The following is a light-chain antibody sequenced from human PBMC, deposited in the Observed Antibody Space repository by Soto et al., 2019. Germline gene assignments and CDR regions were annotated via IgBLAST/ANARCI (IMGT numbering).Light chain of an antibody. J-gene: IGKJ5*01. CDR3: QQCNNWPPIT. CDR1: QSVSSN. CDR2: GAF. Sequence: EIVMTQSPATLSVYPGERATLSCRASQSVSSNLAWYQQKPGQAPRLLIYGAFTRAADIPARFSGYGSGRQFTLSISSLQSEDFAVYYCQQCNNWPPITFGQGTRLEIK. V-gene: IGKV3-15*01.